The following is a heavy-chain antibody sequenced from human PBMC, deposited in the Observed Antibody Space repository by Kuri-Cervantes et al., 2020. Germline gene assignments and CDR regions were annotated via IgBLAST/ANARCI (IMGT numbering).Heavy chain of an antibody. CDR3: ARMHYYDSSGYYEYLDY. CDR2: ISSSSSYI. Sequence: GESLKISCAVSGFNFSRSGMHWVRQAPGKGLEWVSSISSSSSYIYYADSVKGRFTISRDNAKNSLYLQMNSLGAEDTAVYFCARMHYYDSSGYYEYLDYWGQGTLVTVSS. D-gene: IGHD3-22*01. V-gene: IGHV3-21*01. CDR1: GFNFSRSG. J-gene: IGHJ4*02.